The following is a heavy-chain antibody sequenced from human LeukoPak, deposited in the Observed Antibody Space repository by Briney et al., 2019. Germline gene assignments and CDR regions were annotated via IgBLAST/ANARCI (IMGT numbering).Heavy chain of an antibody. CDR1: GFIFSSYA. CDR2: ISGIGDTT. V-gene: IGHV3-23*01. Sequence: GGSLRLSCAASGFIFSSYAMGWVRQAPGKGLEWVSAISGIGDTTHYADSVKGRFTISRDNSKNTLFLQMDSLRGEDTAVYYCAKRVVVGATSPYSDFQHWGQGTLVTVTS. CDR3: AKRVVVGATSPYSDFQH. J-gene: IGHJ1*01. D-gene: IGHD1-26*01.